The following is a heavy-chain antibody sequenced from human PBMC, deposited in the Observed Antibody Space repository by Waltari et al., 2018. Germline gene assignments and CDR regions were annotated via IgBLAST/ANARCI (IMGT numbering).Heavy chain of an antibody. Sequence: QVQLVESGGGVVQPGRSLRLSCAASGFTFSSYGMHWVRQAPGKGLEWVGVISYDGSNKYYAESGKGRFTISRDNSKNTLYLQMNSLRAEDTAVYYCAKRGDCTNGVCYPDYWGQGTLVTVSS. J-gene: IGHJ4*02. CDR1: GFTFSSYG. CDR3: AKRGDCTNGVCYPDY. CDR2: ISYDGSNK. D-gene: IGHD2-8*01. V-gene: IGHV3-30*18.